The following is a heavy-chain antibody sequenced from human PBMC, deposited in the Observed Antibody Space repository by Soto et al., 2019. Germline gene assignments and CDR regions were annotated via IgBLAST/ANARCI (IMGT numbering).Heavy chain of an antibody. CDR3: ARDREATLLIVDI. J-gene: IGHJ3*02. CDR2: IISGYGTA. CDR1: GDTRSSPA. Sequence: QMQLVQSGAEVKKPGSSVTVSCKASGDTRSSPAVSWVRQAPGQGLEWMGGIISGYGTASYAQNFQGRVTVTADDSTSTSYLELSSLRPEDTAVYYCARDREATLLIVDIWGQGTMVIVSP. D-gene: IGHD2-21*01. V-gene: IGHV1-69*01.